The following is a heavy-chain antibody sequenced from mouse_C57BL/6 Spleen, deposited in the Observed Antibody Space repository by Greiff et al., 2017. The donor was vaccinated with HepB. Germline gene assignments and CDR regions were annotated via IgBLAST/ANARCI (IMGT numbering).Heavy chain of an antibody. CDR1: GYTFTSYW. Sequence: QVQLQQPGTELVKPGASVKLSCKASGYTFTSYWMHWVKQRPGQGLEWIGNINPSNGGTNYNEKFKSKATLTVDKSSSTAYMKLSSLTSEDSAVYYCAREGTTVVADWYFDVWGTGTTVTVSS. CDR2: INPSNGGT. D-gene: IGHD1-1*01. J-gene: IGHJ1*03. V-gene: IGHV1-53*01. CDR3: AREGTTVVADWYFDV.